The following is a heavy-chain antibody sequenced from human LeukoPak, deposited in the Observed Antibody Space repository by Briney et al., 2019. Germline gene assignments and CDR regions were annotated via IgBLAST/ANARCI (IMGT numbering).Heavy chain of an antibody. J-gene: IGHJ4*02. CDR1: GGSISSSSYY. CDR3: ARESMIVVVMEFDY. V-gene: IGHV4-39*07. CDR2: IYYSGST. Sequence: PSETLSLTCTVSGGSISSSSYYWGWIRQPPGKGLEWIGSIYYSGSTYYNPSLKSRVTISVDTSKNQFSLKLSSVTAADTAVYYCARESMIVVVMEFDYWGQGTLVTVSS. D-gene: IGHD3-22*01.